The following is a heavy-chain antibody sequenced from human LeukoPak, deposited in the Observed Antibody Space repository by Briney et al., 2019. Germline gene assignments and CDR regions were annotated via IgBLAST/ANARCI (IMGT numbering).Heavy chain of an antibody. V-gene: IGHV4-34*01. CDR2: INHSGST. CDR3: ARPRKRITMVRGVISNDFDY. Sequence: SESLSLTCVVDGGSLSGNYRSWVRQLPGGGLEWIGEINHSGSTNYNPSLKSRVTISVDTSKNQFSLKLSSVTAADTAVYYCARPRKRITMVRGVISNDFDYWGQGTLVTVSS. J-gene: IGHJ4*02. D-gene: IGHD3-10*01. CDR1: GGSLSGNY.